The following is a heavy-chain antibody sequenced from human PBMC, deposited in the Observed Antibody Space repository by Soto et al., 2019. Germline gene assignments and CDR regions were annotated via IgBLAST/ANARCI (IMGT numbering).Heavy chain of an antibody. D-gene: IGHD3-3*01. J-gene: IGHJ6*02. CDR3: GIRNYFYALYV. CDR2: FIYSGST. CDR1: GGSLSGYY. V-gene: IGHV4-34*12. Sequence: PESLSLTSAVSGGSLSGYYWGWVSQPPGEGLEWVGEFIYSGSTNNNTTLKRQVTISVDNSKNQVSLKVTSVAVAATARIYCGIRNYFYALYVWGQGTAVTVPS.